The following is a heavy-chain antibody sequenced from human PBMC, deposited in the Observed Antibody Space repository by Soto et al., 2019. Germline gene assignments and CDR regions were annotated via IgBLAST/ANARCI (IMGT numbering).Heavy chain of an antibody. CDR3: AREPYYYGSGSPYYYMDV. Sequence: WASVKVSCKASGYTFTGYYMHWVRQAPGQGLEWMGWINPNSGGTNYAQKFQGWVTMTRDTSISTAYMELSRLRSDDTAVYYCAREPYYYGSGSPYYYMDVWGKGTTVTVSS. V-gene: IGHV1-2*04. D-gene: IGHD3-10*01. J-gene: IGHJ6*03. CDR2: INPNSGGT. CDR1: GYTFTGYY.